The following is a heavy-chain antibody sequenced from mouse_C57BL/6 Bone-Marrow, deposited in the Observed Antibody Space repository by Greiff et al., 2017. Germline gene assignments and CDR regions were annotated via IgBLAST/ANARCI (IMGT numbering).Heavy chain of an antibody. CDR2: VYPYNGGT. CDR3: ARQGYYGSTDWYFDV. Sequence: EVQLQQSGPVLVKPGPSVKISCKASGFTFTDYYMHWVKQSHGTSLELIGLVYPYNGGTSYNPKFKGKATLTLDTSSSTAYIELNSLTSEDSAVYYCARQGYYGSTDWYFDVWGTGTTVTVSS. CDR1: GFTFTDYY. V-gene: IGHV1-36*01. D-gene: IGHD1-1*01. J-gene: IGHJ1*03.